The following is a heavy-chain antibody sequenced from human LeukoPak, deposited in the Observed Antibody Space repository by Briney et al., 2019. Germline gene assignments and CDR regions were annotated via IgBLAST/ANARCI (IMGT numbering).Heavy chain of an antibody. CDR2: IYYSGST. V-gene: IGHV4-31*03. J-gene: IGHJ5*02. CDR1: GGSISSGGYY. D-gene: IGHD2/OR15-2a*01. CDR3: ARGSHSNPPWP. Sequence: SETLSLTCTVSGGSISSGGYYWSWIRQHPGKGLEWIGYIYYSGSTYYNPSLKSRVTISVDRSKNQFSLKLSSVTAADTAVYYCARGSHSNPPWPWGQGTLVTVSS.